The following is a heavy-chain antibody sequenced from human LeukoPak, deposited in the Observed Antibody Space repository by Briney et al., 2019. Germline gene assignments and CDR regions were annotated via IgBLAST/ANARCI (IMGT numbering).Heavy chain of an antibody. Sequence: ASVKVSCKASGGTFSSYAISWVRQAPGQGLEWMGGIIPIFGTANYAQKFQGRVTITADESTSTAYMELSSLRSEDTAVYYCARDIAVAGTRDAFDIWGQGTMVTASS. CDR3: ARDIAVAGTRDAFDI. CDR1: GGTFSSYA. CDR2: IIPIFGTA. J-gene: IGHJ3*02. D-gene: IGHD6-19*01. V-gene: IGHV1-69*13.